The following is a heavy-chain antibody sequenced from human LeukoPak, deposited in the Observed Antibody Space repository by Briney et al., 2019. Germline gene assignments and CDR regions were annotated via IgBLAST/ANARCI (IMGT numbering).Heavy chain of an antibody. CDR1: GYTFTSYY. J-gene: IGHJ4*02. V-gene: IGHV1-46*01. CDR3: ARDPRTEWSIVRFDY. D-gene: IGHD3-3*01. CDR2: INPSGGST. Sequence: ASVKVSCKAFGYTFTSYYMHWVRQAPGQGLEWMGIINPSGGSTSYAQKFQGRVTMTRDTSTSTVYMELSSLRSEDTAVYYCARDPRTEWSIVRFDYWGQGTLVTVSS.